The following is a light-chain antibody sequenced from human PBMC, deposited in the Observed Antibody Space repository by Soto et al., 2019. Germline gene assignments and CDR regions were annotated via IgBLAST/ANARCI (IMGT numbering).Light chain of an antibody. J-gene: IGKJ1*01. CDR3: QQFYRWPWT. CDR1: QSITSD. CDR2: GAS. V-gene: IGKV3-15*01. Sequence: EIVMTQSPATLYVSPGERATLSCSASQSITSDLAWYQEKPGQAPRLLIYGASTRATGIPARFSGSGSGTEFTLTISSLQSEDSALYYCQQFYRWPWTFGPGTKGDI.